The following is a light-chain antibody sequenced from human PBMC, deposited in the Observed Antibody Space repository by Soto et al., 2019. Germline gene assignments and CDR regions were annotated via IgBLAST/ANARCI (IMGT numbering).Light chain of an antibody. J-gene: IGKJ2*01. CDR1: QSVSSK. V-gene: IGKV3-15*01. Sequence: EIVMTQSPATLSVSPGERATLSCRASQSVSSKLAWYQQKPGQAPRLLIYGASTRATGIPARFSGSGSGTEFTLTISSLQSEDFAVYYCQQYNNWPPYTFGQGTKLEIK. CDR3: QQYNNWPPYT. CDR2: GAS.